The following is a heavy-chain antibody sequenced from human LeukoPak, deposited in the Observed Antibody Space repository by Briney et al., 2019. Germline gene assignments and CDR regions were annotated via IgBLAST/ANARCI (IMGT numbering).Heavy chain of an antibody. CDR3: ARPTRDCSSTSCRNWFDP. CDR1: GGTFSSYA. J-gene: IGHJ5*02. CDR2: IIPIFGTA. Sequence: GASVKVSCKASGGTFSSYAISWVRQAPGQGLEWMGGIIPIFGTANYAQKFQGRVTITTDESTSTAYMELSSLRSEDTAVYYCARPTRDCSSTSCRNWFDPWGQGTLVTVSS. D-gene: IGHD2-2*01. V-gene: IGHV1-69*05.